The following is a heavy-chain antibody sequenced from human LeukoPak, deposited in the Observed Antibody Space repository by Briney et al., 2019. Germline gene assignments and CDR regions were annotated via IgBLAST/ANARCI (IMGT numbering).Heavy chain of an antibody. Sequence: GGSLRLSCAVSGFTFRTYWMHWVRQVPGEGLVWVSRINEDGSITNYADSVKGRFSISRDNAKNTPYLQMNSLRAEDTAVYYCARVLNYPEFFDYWGQGTLVTVSS. J-gene: IGHJ4*02. V-gene: IGHV3-74*01. CDR3: ARVLNYPEFFDY. CDR1: GFTFRTYW. D-gene: IGHD1-7*01. CDR2: INEDGSIT.